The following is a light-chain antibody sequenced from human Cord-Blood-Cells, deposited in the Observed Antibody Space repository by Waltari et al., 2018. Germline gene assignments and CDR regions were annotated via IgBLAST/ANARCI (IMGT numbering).Light chain of an antibody. CDR3: CSYAGSSTFHVV. Sequence: QSALTQPASVSGSPGQSITISCTGTSSDVGSYNLVSWYQQHPGKAPKRMIYEGSKRPSGVFNRFSGSKSGNTASLTISGLQAEDEADYYCCSYAGSSTFHVVFGGGTKLTVL. CDR2: EGS. V-gene: IGLV2-23*03. CDR1: SSDVGSYNL. J-gene: IGLJ2*01.